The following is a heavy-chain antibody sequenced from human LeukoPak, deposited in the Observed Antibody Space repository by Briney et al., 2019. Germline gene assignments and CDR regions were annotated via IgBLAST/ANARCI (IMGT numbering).Heavy chain of an antibody. J-gene: IGHJ5*02. Sequence: GGSLRLSCAASGFTFSSYGMHWVRQAPGKGLEWVAFIRYDGSNKYYADSVKGRFTISRDNSKNTLYLQMNSLRAEDTAVYYCAKDFHDGNPRLGINWFDPWGQGTLVTVSS. V-gene: IGHV3-30*02. CDR1: GFTFSSYG. D-gene: IGHD4-23*01. CDR3: AKDFHDGNPRLGINWFDP. CDR2: IRYDGSNK.